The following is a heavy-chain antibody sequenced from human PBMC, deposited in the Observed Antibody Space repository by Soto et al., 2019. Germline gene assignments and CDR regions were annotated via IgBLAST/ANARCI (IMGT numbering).Heavy chain of an antibody. CDR3: ARDGIGGAVFRGFCDY. CDR2: IWYDGSNK. CDR1: GSIFSGYG. J-gene: IGHJ4*02. V-gene: IGHV3-33*01. Sequence: QKYLVESGGGVVQPGGSLRLSCVASGSIFSGYGMHWVRQAPGKGLEWVAVIWYDGSNKYYADSVKGRFTISRDNSKNMLYLKMDCLRAEDTAVYYCARDGIGGAVFRGFCDYWGQGTLVTVSS. D-gene: IGHD3-10*02.